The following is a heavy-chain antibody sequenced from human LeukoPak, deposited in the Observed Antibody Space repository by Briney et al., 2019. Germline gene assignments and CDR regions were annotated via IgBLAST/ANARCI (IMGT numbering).Heavy chain of an antibody. V-gene: IGHV4-31*03. CDR2: IYFSGST. Sequence: PSETLSLTCTVSGGSISSGGSYWSWIRQHPGKGLEWIGYIYFSGSTYYNPSLKSRVTISVDTSKNQFSLKLSSVTAADTAVYYCARPWRQSAMVTDWGQGTLVTVSS. CDR3: ARPWRQSAMVTD. J-gene: IGHJ4*02. CDR1: GGSISSGGSY. D-gene: IGHD5-18*01.